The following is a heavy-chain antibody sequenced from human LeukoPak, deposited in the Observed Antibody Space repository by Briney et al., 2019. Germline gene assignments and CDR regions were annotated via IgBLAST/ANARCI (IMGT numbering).Heavy chain of an antibody. CDR2: INHSGST. J-gene: IGHJ3*02. Sequence: SETLSLTCAVYGGSFSGYYWSWIRQPPGKGLEWIGEINHSGSTNYNPSLKSRVTISVDTSKNQFSLKLSSVTAADTAVYYCARGRVLEDSSGYDGFDIWGQGKMVIVSS. CDR1: GGSFSGYY. CDR3: ARGRVLEDSSGYDGFDI. D-gene: IGHD3-22*01. V-gene: IGHV4-34*01.